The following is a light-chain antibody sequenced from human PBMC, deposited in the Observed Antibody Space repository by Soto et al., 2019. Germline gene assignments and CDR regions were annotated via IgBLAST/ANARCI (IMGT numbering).Light chain of an antibody. J-gene: IGKJ1*01. Sequence: EIVLTQYPGTLSLSAGDRATVSCRASQSITTHLAWYRQRPGQAPRLLIYHSSTRATGIPDRFGGSGSGTDFTLTISRLEPEDFAVYYCQQYSFLPRTFGQGTKVDIK. V-gene: IGKV3-20*01. CDR2: HSS. CDR1: QSITTH. CDR3: QQYSFLPRT.